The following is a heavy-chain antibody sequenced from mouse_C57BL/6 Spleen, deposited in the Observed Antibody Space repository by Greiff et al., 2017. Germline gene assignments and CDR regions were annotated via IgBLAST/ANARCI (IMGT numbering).Heavy chain of an antibody. CDR1: GFTFSDYG. Sequence: VQLQQSGGGLVKPGGSLKLSCAASGFTFSDYGMHWVRQAPEKGLEWVAYISSGSSTIYYADPVKGRFTISRDNAKNTLFLQMTSLRSEDTAMYYCAREGGITTVYYYAMDYWGQGTSVTVSS. J-gene: IGHJ4*01. V-gene: IGHV5-17*01. CDR3: AREGGITTVYYYAMDY. CDR2: ISSGSSTI. D-gene: IGHD2-4*01.